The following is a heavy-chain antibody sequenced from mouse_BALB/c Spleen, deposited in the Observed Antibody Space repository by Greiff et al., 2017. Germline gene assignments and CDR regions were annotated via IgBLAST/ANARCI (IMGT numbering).Heavy chain of an antibody. V-gene: IGHV3-6*02. J-gene: IGHJ4*01. CDR1: GYSITSGYY. CDR2: ISYDGSN. D-gene: IGHD2-10*02. Sequence: EVQLQESGPGLVKPSQSLSLTCSVTGYSITSGYYWNWIRQFPGNKLEWMGYISYDGSNNYNPSLKNRISITRDTSKNQFFLKLNSVTTEDTATYYCAREGYGNYAYYAMDYWGQGTSVTVSS. CDR3: AREGYGNYAYYAMDY.